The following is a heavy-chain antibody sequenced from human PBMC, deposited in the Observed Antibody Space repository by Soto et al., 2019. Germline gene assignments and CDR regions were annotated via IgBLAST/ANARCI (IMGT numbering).Heavy chain of an antibody. Sequence: EVQLLESGGGLVEPGGSRRLSCAASGFTFSSYTMSWVRQAPGKGLEWVSTISGSGSSTYSADSVKGRFTISRDNSKNALYLQMNSLRVEDTARYYGAKAWGIDDWGQGTLVTVSS. CDR1: GFTFSSYT. CDR2: ISGSGSST. D-gene: IGHD7-27*01. J-gene: IGHJ4*02. V-gene: IGHV3-23*01. CDR3: AKAWGIDD.